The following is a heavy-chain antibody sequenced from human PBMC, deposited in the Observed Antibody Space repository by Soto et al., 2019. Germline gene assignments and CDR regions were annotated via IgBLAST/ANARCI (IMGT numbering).Heavy chain of an antibody. J-gene: IGHJ4*02. V-gene: IGHV4-30-2*01. D-gene: IGHD6-19*01. CDR1: GGSISSGGYS. CDR2: IYHSGST. Sequence: QLQLQESGSGLVKPSQTLSLTCAVSGGSISSGGYSWSWIRQPPGKGMEWIGYIYHSGSTYYNPSIKSRVTISVDRSKNKFSLKLSSVTAADTAVYYCARAGGLGAVAVDYWGKGTLVTVSS. CDR3: ARAGGLGAVAVDY.